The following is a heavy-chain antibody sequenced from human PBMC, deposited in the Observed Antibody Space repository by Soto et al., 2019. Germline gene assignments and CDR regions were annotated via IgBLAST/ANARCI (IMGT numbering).Heavy chain of an antibody. D-gene: IGHD3-10*01. J-gene: IGHJ6*02. V-gene: IGHV1-69*01. CDR3: AANSLGGGSQGDV. CDR1: GDTVSSYS. Sequence: QVRLVQSGAEVNKPGSSVKVSCKASGDTVSSYSISWVRQAPGQGLEWMGGIVPIFGTTVYAPRMQGRVTITADGPTSTSYMELSGLRFEDTAINYCAANSLGGGSQGDVWGQGTTVTVSS. CDR2: IVPIFGTT.